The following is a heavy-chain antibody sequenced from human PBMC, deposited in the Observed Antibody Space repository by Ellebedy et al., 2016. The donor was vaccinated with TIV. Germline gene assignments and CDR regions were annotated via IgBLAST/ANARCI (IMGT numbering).Heavy chain of an antibody. D-gene: IGHD1-14*01. CDR2: INHSGST. J-gene: IGHJ2*01. CDR3: ARGYRGSGYFDL. V-gene: IGHV4-34*01. CDR1: GGSFSGYY. Sequence: MPSETLSLTCAVYGGSFSGYYWSWIRQPPGKGLEWIGEINHSGSTNYNPSLKSRVTISLDTSKNQFSLKLSSVTAADTAVYYCARGYRGSGYFDLWGRGTLVTVSS.